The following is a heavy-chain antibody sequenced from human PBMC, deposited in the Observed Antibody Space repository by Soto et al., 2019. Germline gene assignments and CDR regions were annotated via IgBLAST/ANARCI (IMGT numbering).Heavy chain of an antibody. CDR1: GYTFTDYA. V-gene: IGHV1-3*01. CDR2: IAPGNGNT. D-gene: IGHD2-21*01. Sequence: QVQLVQSGAEVKKPGASVKVFCKASGYTFTDYAIHWVRQAPGQRLELMGWIAPGNGNTKYSQNFQGRVTITRDTSATTDYMELISLRSEDTAVYYCATGSRMWTPDYWGQGTLFTVSS. J-gene: IGHJ4*02. CDR3: ATGSRMWTPDY.